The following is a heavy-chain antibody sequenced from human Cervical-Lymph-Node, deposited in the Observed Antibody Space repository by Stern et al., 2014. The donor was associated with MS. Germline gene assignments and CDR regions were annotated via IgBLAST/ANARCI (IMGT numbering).Heavy chain of an antibody. V-gene: IGHV5-51*03. D-gene: IGHD3-10*01. J-gene: IGHJ4*02. Sequence: EVQLVESGAEVKKPGESLKISCKGSGYSFTSYWIGWVRQMPGKGLEWMGIIYPGDSDTRYSPSFQGQVTISADKSISTAYLQWSSLKASDTAMYYCARLRYYGSGSPLTFDYWGQGTLVTVSS. CDR3: ARLRYYGSGSPLTFDY. CDR2: IYPGDSDT. CDR1: GYSFTSYW.